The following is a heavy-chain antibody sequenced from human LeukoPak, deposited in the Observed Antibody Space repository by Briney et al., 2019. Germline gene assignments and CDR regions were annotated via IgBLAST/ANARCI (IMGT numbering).Heavy chain of an antibody. CDR2: INPNSGGT. J-gene: IGHJ4*02. V-gene: IGHV1-2*02. Sequence: GASVKLSCKASGYTFTGYYMHWVRQAPGQGLEWMGWINPNSGGTNYAQKFQGRVTMTRDTSISTAYMELSRLRSEDTAVYYCARTGGKYYYDSSGYYGYFDYWGQGTLVTVSS. CDR3: ARTGGKYYYDSSGYYGYFDY. CDR1: GYTFTGYY. D-gene: IGHD3-22*01.